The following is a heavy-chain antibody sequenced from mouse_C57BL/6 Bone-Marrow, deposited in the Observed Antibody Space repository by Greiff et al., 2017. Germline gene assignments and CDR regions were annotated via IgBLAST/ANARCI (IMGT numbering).Heavy chain of an antibody. CDR2: IDPSDSET. CDR3: ARGGIYYDYAMDY. J-gene: IGHJ4*01. Sequence: VKLQRPGAELVRPGSSVTLSCKASGYTFTSYWMHWVKQRPIQGLEWIGNIDPSDSETHYNQKFKDKATLTVDKSSSTAYMQLSSLTSEDSAVYYCARGGIYYDYAMDYWGQGTSVTVSS. V-gene: IGHV1-52*01. D-gene: IGHD2-1*01. CDR1: GYTFTSYW.